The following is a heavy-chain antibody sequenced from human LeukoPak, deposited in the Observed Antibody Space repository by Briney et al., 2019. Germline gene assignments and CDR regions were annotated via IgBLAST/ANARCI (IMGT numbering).Heavy chain of an antibody. CDR1: GFTFSSYG. Sequence: PGRSLRLSCAASGFTFSSYGMHWVRQAPGKGLEWVAVISYDGSNKYYADSVKGRFTISRDNSKNTLYLQMNSLRAEDTAVYYCENAIHWLDPPFDYWGQGTLVTVSS. D-gene: IGHD6-19*01. CDR3: ENAIHWLDPPFDY. V-gene: IGHV3-30*18. J-gene: IGHJ4*02. CDR2: ISYDGSNK.